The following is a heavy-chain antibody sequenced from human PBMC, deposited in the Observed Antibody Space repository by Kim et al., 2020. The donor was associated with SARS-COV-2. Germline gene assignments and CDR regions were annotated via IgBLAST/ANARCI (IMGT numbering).Heavy chain of an antibody. J-gene: IGHJ6*04. CDR2: INENGNI. Sequence: SETLSLTCVVYYASFSDYYWTLIRQPPGKGLEWIGEINENGNIKYNVSLKSRVTLSVDTANDQFSLKLKYVTAADTAIYYCARGLRDYHGSGPLVGMNVWDEGSTITVAS. CDR3: ARGLRDYHGSGPLVGMNV. V-gene: IGHV4-34*01. D-gene: IGHD3-10*01. CDR1: YASFSDYY.